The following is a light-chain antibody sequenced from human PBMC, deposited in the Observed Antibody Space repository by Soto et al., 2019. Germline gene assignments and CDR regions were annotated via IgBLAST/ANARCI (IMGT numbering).Light chain of an antibody. J-gene: IGKJ4*01. CDR3: QQRNNWTI. CDR1: QNVSSY. CDR2: DAS. Sequence: EIVLTQSQATLSLSPGERATLSCRASQNVSSYLAWYQQKPGQAPRLLIYDASNRATGIPARFSGSGSGTDFTLTISSIEHEDFAVYYCQQRNNWTIFVGGTKVEIK. V-gene: IGKV3-11*01.